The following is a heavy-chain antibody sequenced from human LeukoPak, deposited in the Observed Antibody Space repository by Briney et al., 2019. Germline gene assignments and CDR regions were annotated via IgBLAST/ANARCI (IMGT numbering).Heavy chain of an antibody. CDR1: GDSVSRSDSY. V-gene: IGHV4-39*01. J-gene: IGHJ1*01. CDR2: IYYSGRT. CDR3: ARRRYYDGSGYLE. Sequence: NASETLSLTCSVSGDSVSRSDSYWDWIRQPPGKGLEWIGTIYYSGRTYYSPSLKSRFTMSVDPSNNQFSLTLRPVTAADTAVYYCARRRYYDGSGYLEWGQGTLLSVSS. D-gene: IGHD3-22*01.